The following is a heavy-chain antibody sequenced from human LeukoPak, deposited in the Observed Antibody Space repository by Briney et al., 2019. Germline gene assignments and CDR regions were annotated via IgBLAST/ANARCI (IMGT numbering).Heavy chain of an antibody. CDR2: IYYSRST. J-gene: IGHJ4*02. CDR3: ARGTDELYFDY. Sequence: SETLSLACTVSGGSISSYYWSWIRQPPGKGLEWIGYIYYSRSTNYNPSLKSRVTISVDTSKNQFSLKLSSVTAADTAVYYCARGTDELYFDYWGQGTLVTVSS. V-gene: IGHV4-59*08. D-gene: IGHD3-10*01. CDR1: GGSISSYY.